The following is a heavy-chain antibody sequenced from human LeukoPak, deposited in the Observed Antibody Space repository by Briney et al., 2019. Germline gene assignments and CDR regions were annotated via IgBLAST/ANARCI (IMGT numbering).Heavy chain of an antibody. CDR1: GGSVSSGTYY. D-gene: IGHD4-11*01. J-gene: IGHJ4*02. V-gene: IGHV4-61*01. Sequence: PSETLTLTCTVSGGSVSSGTYYWSWIRQPPGKGLEWIGYIYYSGSTNYNPSLKSRVTISVDTSKNQFSLKLISVTAADTAVYYCARDRVRGNSNPFFDYWGQGTPVTVSS. CDR3: ARDRVRGNSNPFFDY. CDR2: IYYSGST.